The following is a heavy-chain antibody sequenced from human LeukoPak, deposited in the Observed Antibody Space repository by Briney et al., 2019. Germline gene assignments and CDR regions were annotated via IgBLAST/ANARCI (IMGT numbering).Heavy chain of an antibody. J-gene: IGHJ3*02. Sequence: SGTLSLTCAVSGYSISSGYYWGWIRPPPGKGLEWIGSIYHSGSPYYNPSLKSRVTISVDTSKNQLSLKLSSVTAADTAMYYCARPRTIGTAYDAFDIWGQGTMVTVSS. CDR1: GYSISSGYY. V-gene: IGHV4-38-2*01. D-gene: IGHD1-1*01. CDR3: ARPRTIGTAYDAFDI. CDR2: IYHSGSP.